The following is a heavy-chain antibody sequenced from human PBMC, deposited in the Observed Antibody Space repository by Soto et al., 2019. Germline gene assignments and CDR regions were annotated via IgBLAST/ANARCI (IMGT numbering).Heavy chain of an antibody. CDR3: ARRPSRTVLPAATFDY. Sequence: SETLSLTCTVSGSSISSGTYYWGWIRQPPGKGLEWIGSIYYSGSTYYNPSLKSRVTISVDTSKNQCSLKLSSVTATDTAVYYCARRPSRTVLPAATFDYWGQGTLVTVSS. CDR2: IYYSGST. CDR1: GSSISSGTYY. V-gene: IGHV4-39*01. J-gene: IGHJ4*02. D-gene: IGHD2-2*01.